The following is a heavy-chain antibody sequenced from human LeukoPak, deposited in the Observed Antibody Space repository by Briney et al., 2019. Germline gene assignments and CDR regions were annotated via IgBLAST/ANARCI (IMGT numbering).Heavy chain of an antibody. CDR3: ARGAYGSGT. V-gene: IGHV4-59*08. J-gene: IGHJ5*02. D-gene: IGHD3-10*01. Sequence: SETLSLTCTVSGGSISSYYWSWIRQPPGKGLEWIGYIYYSGSTNYNPSLKSRVTISVDTSKNQFSLKLSSVTAADTAVYYCARGAYGSGTWDQGTLVTVSS. CDR1: GGSISSYY. CDR2: IYYSGST.